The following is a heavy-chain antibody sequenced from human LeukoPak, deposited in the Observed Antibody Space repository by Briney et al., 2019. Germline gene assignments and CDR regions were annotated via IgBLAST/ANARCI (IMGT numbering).Heavy chain of an antibody. CDR3: ARVGVYYYYGMDV. CDR2: INHSGST. J-gene: IGHJ6*01. Sequence: SETLPLTCAVYGGSFSGYYWSWIRQPPGKGLEWIGEINHSGSTNYNPSLKSRVTISVDTSKNQFSLKLSSVTAADTAVYYCARVGVYYYYGMDVWGQGTTVTVSS. D-gene: IGHD2-8*01. CDR1: GGSFSGYY. V-gene: IGHV4-34*01.